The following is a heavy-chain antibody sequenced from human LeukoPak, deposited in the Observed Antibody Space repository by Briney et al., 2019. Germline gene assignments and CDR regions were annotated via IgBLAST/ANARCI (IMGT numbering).Heavy chain of an antibody. Sequence: GESLKISCNMSGYKLTNNWICWVRQVPGKGLEWMGLIYPGYSDAKYSPSFQGQVTLSVDASISTAYLQLSGLRASDTAIYYCVRFALTSSLDHWGQGTLVTVSS. V-gene: IGHV5-51*01. J-gene: IGHJ5*02. CDR1: GYKLTNNW. CDR3: VRFALTSSLDH. CDR2: IYPGYSDA. D-gene: IGHD6-13*01.